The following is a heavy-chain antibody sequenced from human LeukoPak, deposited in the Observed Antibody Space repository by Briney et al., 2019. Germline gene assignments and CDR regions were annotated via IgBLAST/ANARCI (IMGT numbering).Heavy chain of an antibody. Sequence: GGSLRLSCAASEFNFAVEWMTWVRQAPGTGLEWVATIKGDGSEKYYVDSVKGRFTISRDNAKNSLYLQMNSLKDEDTAVYYCAGDRGWTFYLWGQGTPVSVSS. V-gene: IGHV3-7*01. J-gene: IGHJ5*02. D-gene: IGHD3-10*01. CDR2: IKGDGSEK. CDR1: EFNFAVEW. CDR3: AGDRGWTFYL.